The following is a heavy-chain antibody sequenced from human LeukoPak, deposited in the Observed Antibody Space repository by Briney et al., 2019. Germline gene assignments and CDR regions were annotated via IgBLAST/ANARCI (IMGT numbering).Heavy chain of an antibody. CDR1: GYTFTSYY. V-gene: IGHV1-46*01. J-gene: IGHJ3*02. D-gene: IGHD3-10*01. CDR2: INPSGGST. Sequence: GASVKDSCKASGYTFTSYYMHWVRQAPGQGLEWMGIINPSGGSTSYAQKFQGRVTMTRDTSTSTVYMELSSLRSEDTAVYYCARVWFGEFDAFDIWGRGTMVTVSS. CDR3: ARVWFGEFDAFDI.